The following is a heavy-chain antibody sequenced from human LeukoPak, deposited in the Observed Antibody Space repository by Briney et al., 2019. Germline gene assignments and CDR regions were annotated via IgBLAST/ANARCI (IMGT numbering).Heavy chain of an antibody. V-gene: IGHV3-23*01. D-gene: IGHD3-9*01. CDR1: GFTFSSYG. J-gene: IGHJ4*02. CDR3: ARQLRYFDWLLDSYFDY. Sequence: GGSLRLSCAASGFTFSSYGMSWVRQAPGKGLEWVSAISGSGGSTYYADSVKGRFTISRDNAKNSLYLQMNSLRAEDTAVYYCARQLRYFDWLLDSYFDYWGQGTLVTVSS. CDR2: ISGSGGST.